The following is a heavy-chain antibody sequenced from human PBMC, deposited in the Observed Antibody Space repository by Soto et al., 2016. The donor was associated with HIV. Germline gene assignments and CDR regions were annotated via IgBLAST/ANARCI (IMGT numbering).Heavy chain of an antibody. J-gene: IGHJ2*01. CDR3: TTGYADDYWYFDL. D-gene: IGHD5-12*01. CDR1: GFTFSNAW. Sequence: EVQLVESGGGLVKPGGSLRLSCAASGFTFSNAWMSWVRQAPGKGLEWVGRIKSKTDGGTTDYAAPVKGRFTISRDDSKNTLYLQMNSLKTEDTAVYYCTTGYADDYWYFDLWGRGTLVTVSS. V-gene: IGHV3-15*01. CDR2: IKSKTDGGTT.